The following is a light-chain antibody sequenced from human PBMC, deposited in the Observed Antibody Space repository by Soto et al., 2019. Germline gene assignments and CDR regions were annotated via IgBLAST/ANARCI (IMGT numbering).Light chain of an antibody. CDR2: QVS. Sequence: DVVMTQSPLSLSVTLGQPASISCWSSQSIVYSDGHAYLNWFHQRPGQSPRRLIYQVSKRDSGVXAXXSGSGSGTDFTLKISRVEAEDVGLYYCMQGTHWPPTFGRGTKVEIK. V-gene: IGKV2-30*01. CDR3: MQGTHWPPT. J-gene: IGKJ1*01. CDR1: QSIVYSDGHAY.